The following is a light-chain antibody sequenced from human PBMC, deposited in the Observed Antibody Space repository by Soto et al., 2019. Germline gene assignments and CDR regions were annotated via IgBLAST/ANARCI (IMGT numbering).Light chain of an antibody. J-gene: IGKJ2*01. CDR3: HQAHTFPHT. CDR1: QGISSY. CDR2: AAS. Sequence: DIQLTQSPSFLSASVGDRVTITCRASQGISSYLAWYQQKPGKAPKLLIYAASTLQSGVPSRFSGSGSGTEFTLTISSLQPEDFATYYCHQAHTFPHTFGQGTKLELK. V-gene: IGKV1-9*01.